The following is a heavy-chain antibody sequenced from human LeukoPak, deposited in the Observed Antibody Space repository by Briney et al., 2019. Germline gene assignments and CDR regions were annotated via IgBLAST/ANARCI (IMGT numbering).Heavy chain of an antibody. V-gene: IGHV3-21*01. CDR3: ARGPKYIASTGPHYFDY. CDR1: GFTFGSYS. CDR2: ISHGSSYI. J-gene: IGHJ4*02. Sequence: PGGSLRLSCAASGFTFGSYSMNWVRQAPGKGLEWVSPISHGSSYIYYADSVKGRFTISRDNAENSLYLQMNSLRAEDTAVYYCARGPKYIASTGPHYFDYWGQGTLVTVSS. D-gene: IGHD1-1*01.